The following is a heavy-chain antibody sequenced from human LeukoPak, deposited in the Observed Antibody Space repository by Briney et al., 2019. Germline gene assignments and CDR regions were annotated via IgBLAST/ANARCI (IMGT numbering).Heavy chain of an antibody. CDR1: GGSISSSSYY. CDR2: IYYSGST. V-gene: IGHV4-39*01. D-gene: IGHD1-20*01. J-gene: IGHJ4*02. Sequence: SETLSLTCTVSGGSISSSSYYWGWIRQPPGKGLEWIGSIYYSGSTYYHPSLKSRVTISVDTSKNQFSLKLSSVTAADTAVYYCARVTGTTDYWGQGTLVTVSS. CDR3: ARVTGTTDY.